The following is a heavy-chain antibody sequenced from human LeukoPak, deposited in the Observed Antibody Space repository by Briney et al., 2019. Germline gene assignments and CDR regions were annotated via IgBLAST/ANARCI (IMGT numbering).Heavy chain of an antibody. Sequence: ASVKVSCKASGYTFTSYGISWVRQAPGQGLEWMGWINPNSGGTNYAQKFQGRVTMTRDTSISTAYMELSRLRSDDTAVYYCARAYSGGYYYYYMDVWGKGTTVTVSS. CDR1: GYTFTSYG. CDR3: ARAYSGGYYYYYMDV. J-gene: IGHJ6*03. V-gene: IGHV1-2*02. CDR2: INPNSGGT. D-gene: IGHD1-26*01.